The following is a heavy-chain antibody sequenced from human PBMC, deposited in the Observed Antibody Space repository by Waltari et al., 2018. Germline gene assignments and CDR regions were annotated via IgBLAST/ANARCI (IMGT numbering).Heavy chain of an antibody. J-gene: IGHJ6*03. CDR2: INHSGST. CDR3: ARKVTETYYYYYYMDV. CDR1: GGSFSGYS. V-gene: IGHV4-34*01. Sequence: QVQLQQWGAGLVTSSETLSLTCAVYGGSFSGYSCRWIRQPPGKGLEWIGEINHSGSTNYNPSLTSRVTISVDTSKKQFSLKLSSVTAADSAVYFCARKVTETYYYYYYMDVWGKGTTVTIPS. D-gene: IGHD1-20*01.